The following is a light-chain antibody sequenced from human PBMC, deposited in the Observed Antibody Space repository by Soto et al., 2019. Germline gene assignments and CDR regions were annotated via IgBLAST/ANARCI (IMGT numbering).Light chain of an antibody. CDR1: QSFSSAY. CDR2: DAS. CDR3: QLYGSPWT. J-gene: IGKJ1*01. V-gene: IGKV3-20*01. Sequence: EIVLTQSPATLSVSPGERATLSCRASQSFSSAYLAWYQQRPGQAPRLLISDASNRATGIPDRFSGSGSGTDFTLIISRLEPEDVAVYYCQLYGSPWTFGQGTKVDIK.